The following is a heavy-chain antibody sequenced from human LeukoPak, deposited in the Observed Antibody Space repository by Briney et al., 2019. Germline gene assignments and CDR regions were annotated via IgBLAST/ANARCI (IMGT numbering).Heavy chain of an antibody. V-gene: IGHV4-59*01. J-gene: IGHJ6*02. CDR3: ARDPEGEPPTYYYGMDV. Sequence: PSETLSLTCTVSGGSISTYYWSWIRQPPGKGLEWIGYIYYSGSTNYNPSLKRRVTISVDTSKNQFSLKLSSVTAADTAVYYCARDPEGEPPTYYYGMDVWGQGTTVTVSS. CDR1: GGSISTYY. D-gene: IGHD1-14*01. CDR2: IYYSGST.